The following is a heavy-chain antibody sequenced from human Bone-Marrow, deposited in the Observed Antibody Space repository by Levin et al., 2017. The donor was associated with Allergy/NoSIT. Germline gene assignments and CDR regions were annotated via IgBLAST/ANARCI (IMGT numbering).Heavy chain of an antibody. V-gene: IGHV4-34*01. Sequence: GSLRLSCAVYGGSFSGYYWSWIRQPPGKGLEWIGEINHSGSTNYNPSLKSRVTISVDTSKNQFPLKLSSVTAADTAVYYCARGVTTSVEGGLVGAAYYFDYWGQGTLVTVSS. CDR3: ARGVTTSVEGGLVGAAYYFDY. CDR2: INHSGST. CDR1: GGSFSGYY. J-gene: IGHJ4*02. D-gene: IGHD1-26*01.